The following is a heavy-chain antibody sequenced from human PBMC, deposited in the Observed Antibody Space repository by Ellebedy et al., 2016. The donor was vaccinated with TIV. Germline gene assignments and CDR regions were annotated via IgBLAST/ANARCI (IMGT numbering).Heavy chain of an antibody. J-gene: IGHJ4*02. CDR1: GVSISSSY. CDR2: IYFIGNT. V-gene: IGHV4-4*09. D-gene: IGHD2-21*01. CDR3: ARGGIGVGGDF. Sequence: SETLSLTCSVSGVSISSSYWGWIRQPPGKGLEWIGNIYFIGNTYYNPSLRGRVTISLDGPQSQFSLRLSSVTAADTAVYYCARGGIGVGGDFWGQGTLVTVSS.